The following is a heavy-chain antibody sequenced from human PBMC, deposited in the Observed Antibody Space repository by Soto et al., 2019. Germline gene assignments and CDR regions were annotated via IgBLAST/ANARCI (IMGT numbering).Heavy chain of an antibody. J-gene: IGHJ4*02. Sequence: SETLSLTCTVSGGSISSYYWSWIRQPPGKGLEWIGYIYYSGSTNYNPSLKSRVTISVDTSKNQFSLKLSSVTAADTAVYYCAMLHLGELSPADYWGQGTLVTVSS. CDR1: GGSISSYY. CDR2: IYYSGST. CDR3: AMLHLGELSPADY. D-gene: IGHD3-16*02. V-gene: IGHV4-59*01.